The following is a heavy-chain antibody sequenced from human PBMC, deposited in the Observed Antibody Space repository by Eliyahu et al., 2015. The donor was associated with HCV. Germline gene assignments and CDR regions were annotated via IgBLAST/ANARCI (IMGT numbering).Heavy chain of an antibody. CDR1: GFTFSSYA. CDR2: ISGSGGST. CDR3: AKFMGSSPYYGMDV. Sequence: EVQLLESGGGLVQPGGSLRLSCXASGFTFSSYAMSWVRQAPGKGLEWVSAISGSGGSTYYADSVKGRFTISRDNSKNTLYLQMNSLRAEDTAVYYCAKFMGSSPYYGMDVWGQGTTVTVSS. J-gene: IGHJ6*02. V-gene: IGHV3-23*01. D-gene: IGHD6-13*01.